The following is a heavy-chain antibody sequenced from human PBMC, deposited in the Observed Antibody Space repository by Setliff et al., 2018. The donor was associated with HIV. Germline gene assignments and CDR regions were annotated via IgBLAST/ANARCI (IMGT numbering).Heavy chain of an antibody. J-gene: IGHJ4*02. CDR1: GGSINSGGYY. CDR2: IYISGST. Sequence: KPSETLSLTCTVSGGSINSGGYYWNWIRQPAGKGLEWIGHIYISGSTNYNPSLKSRVTISVDTSKNQFSLKLSSVTAADTAVYYCARLGHIAARFYYFDYWGQGLLVTVSS. D-gene: IGHD6-6*01. CDR3: ARLGHIAARFYYFDY. V-gene: IGHV4-61*09.